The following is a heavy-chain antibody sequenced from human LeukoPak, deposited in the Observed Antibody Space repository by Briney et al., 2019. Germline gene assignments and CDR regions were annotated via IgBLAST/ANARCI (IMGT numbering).Heavy chain of an antibody. J-gene: IGHJ5*02. CDR1: GFTFSDYY. D-gene: IGHD5-24*01. Sequence: GGSLRLSCAASGFTFSDYYMSWIRQAPGKGLEWLSYINPTSGYTPYADSVRGRFTISRDNAKNSLYLQMNGLRAEDTAVYYCARASDPWLQLTWGQGTLVTVSS. V-gene: IGHV3-11*05. CDR2: INPTSGYT. CDR3: ARASDPWLQLT.